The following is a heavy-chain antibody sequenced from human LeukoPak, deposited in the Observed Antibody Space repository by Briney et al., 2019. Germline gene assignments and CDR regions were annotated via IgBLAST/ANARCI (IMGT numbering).Heavy chain of an antibody. V-gene: IGHV3-23*01. CDR3: AKGHVATGSLYYFDF. D-gene: IGHD2-15*01. CDR1: GFTFVNYA. Sequence: GGSLRLSCAASGFTFVNYAMTWVRQAPGKGLQCVSTIINTGGDTYYADSVKGRSTISRDNSKNTLYLQMSSLRVEDTAIYYCAKGHVATGSLYYFDFWGQGTLVTVSS. J-gene: IGHJ4*02. CDR2: IINTGGDT.